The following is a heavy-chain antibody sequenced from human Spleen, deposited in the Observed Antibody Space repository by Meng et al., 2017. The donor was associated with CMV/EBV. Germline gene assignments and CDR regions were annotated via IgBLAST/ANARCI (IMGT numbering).Heavy chain of an antibody. CDR1: GYTFSSYG. Sequence: ASVKVSCKAYGYTFSSYGLSWVRQAPGQGLEWMGWISDFNVNTNYAQKVQGRVTLTTDTSTNTVYMELRSLRSDDTAVYYCARVSYTKWVPIWYGMDVWGQGTTVTVSS. CDR3: ARVSYTKWVPIWYGMDV. V-gene: IGHV1-18*01. J-gene: IGHJ6*02. CDR2: ISDFNVNT. D-gene: IGHD2-2*02.